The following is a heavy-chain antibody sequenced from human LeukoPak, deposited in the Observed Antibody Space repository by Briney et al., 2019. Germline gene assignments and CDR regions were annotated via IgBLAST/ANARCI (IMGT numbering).Heavy chain of an antibody. Sequence: PGESLKISCKGSGYSFTSYWIGWVRQMPGKGLEWMGIIYPDDPDTKYSPSFQGQVTISADKSISTAYLQWSSLKASDTAMYYCARLAFCTNAVCFSNYYYSMDVWGRGTTVTVSS. CDR3: ARLAFCTNAVCFSNYYYSMDV. CDR1: GYSFTSYW. J-gene: IGHJ6*03. D-gene: IGHD2-8*01. V-gene: IGHV5-51*01. CDR2: IYPDDPDT.